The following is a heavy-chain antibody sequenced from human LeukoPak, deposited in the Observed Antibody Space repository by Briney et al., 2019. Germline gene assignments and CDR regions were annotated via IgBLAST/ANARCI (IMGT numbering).Heavy chain of an antibody. D-gene: IGHD6-13*01. CDR2: ISGSDDST. CDR3: AKDTWYSRDGMDV. V-gene: IGHV3-23*01. CDR1: GFTFRNYV. J-gene: IGHJ6*02. Sequence: GGSLRLSCAASGFTFRNYVMSWVRQAPGKGLEWVSGISGSDDSTYYADSVKGRFSISRDNSKNTLYLQMNSLRVEDTAVYYCAKDTWYSRDGMDVWGQGATDTVSS.